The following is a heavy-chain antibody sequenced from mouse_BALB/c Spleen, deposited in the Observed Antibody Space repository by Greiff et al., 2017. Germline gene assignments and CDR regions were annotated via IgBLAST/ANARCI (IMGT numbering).Heavy chain of an antibody. V-gene: IGHV5-6-3*01. J-gene: IGHJ3*01. CDR3: ARDERLLPLAY. D-gene: IGHD2-3*01. CDR2: LNSNGGST. CDR1: GFTFSSYG. Sequence: EVMLVESGGGLVQPGGSLKLSCAASGFTFSSYGMSWVRQTPDKRLELVATLNSNGGSTYYPDSVKGRFTISRDNAKNTLYLQMSSLKSEDTAMYYCARDERLLPLAYWGQGTLVTVSA.